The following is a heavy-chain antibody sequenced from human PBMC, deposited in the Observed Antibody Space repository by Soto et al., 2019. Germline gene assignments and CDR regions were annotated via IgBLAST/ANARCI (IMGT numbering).Heavy chain of an antibody. CDR3: ARDRVRRDNKPYGMDV. J-gene: IGHJ6*02. CDR1: GDSIASGPYY. V-gene: IGHV4-31*03. D-gene: IGHD2-21*01. CDR2: IFYTGST. Sequence: QVQLQELGPGLVKPSQTLSLTCTVSGDSIASGPYYWTWIRQHPGKGLEWIGNIFYTGSTYYNPSLQSRVSISVDTSKNQFSLRLTSVTAADTAIYYCARDRVRRDNKPYGMDVWGQGTTVTVSS.